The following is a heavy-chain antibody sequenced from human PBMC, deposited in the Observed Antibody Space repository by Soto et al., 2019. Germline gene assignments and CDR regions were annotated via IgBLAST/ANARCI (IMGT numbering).Heavy chain of an antibody. CDR3: ARDNDRLQLGGNYYYMLDV. Sequence: QVQLVPSGAEMKEPGSSVKVSCKTSGGTFSSSAISWLRQAPGQGLEWMGGIIPLFRTPDYAQKFQGRVTIAADESTSTAYMELSSLRSEDTAVYYCARDNDRLQLGGNYYYMLDVWGQGTTITVSS. CDR2: IIPLFRTP. D-gene: IGHD4-4*01. J-gene: IGHJ6*02. CDR1: GGTFSSSA. V-gene: IGHV1-69*12.